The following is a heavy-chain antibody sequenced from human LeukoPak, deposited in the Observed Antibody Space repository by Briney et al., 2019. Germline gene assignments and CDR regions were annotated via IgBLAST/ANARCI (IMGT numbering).Heavy chain of an antibody. Sequence: ASETLSLTCTVSGGSISSYYWSWIRQPPGKGLEWIGYIYYSGSTKYNPSLKSRVSISVDTSKNQFSLKLRSVTAADTAVYYCARGTMMVGPWGQGTLVTVSS. D-gene: IGHD3-22*01. CDR1: GGSISSYY. V-gene: IGHV4-59*01. CDR2: IYYSGST. J-gene: IGHJ5*02. CDR3: ARGTMMVGP.